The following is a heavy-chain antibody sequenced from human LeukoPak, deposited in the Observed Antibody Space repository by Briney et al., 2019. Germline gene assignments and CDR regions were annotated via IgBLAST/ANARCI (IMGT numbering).Heavy chain of an antibody. V-gene: IGHV1-46*01. D-gene: IGHD6-6*01. J-gene: IGHJ4*02. CDR2: IDPSGGST. Sequence: ASVKVSCKASGYTFTNYYIHWVRQAPGHGLEWMGIIDPSGGSTSYAQKFQGRVTMTRHMSTSTVYMELSSLRSEDTAVYYCARDTGYSSSSDYWGQGTLVTVSS. CDR1: GYTFTNYY. CDR3: ARDTGYSSSSDY.